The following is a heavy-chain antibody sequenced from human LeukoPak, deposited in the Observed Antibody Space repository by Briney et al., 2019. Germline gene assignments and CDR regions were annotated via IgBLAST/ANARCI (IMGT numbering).Heavy chain of an antibody. V-gene: IGHV3-30*04. D-gene: IGHD3-3*01. CDR1: GFTFRNYA. CDR2: ISYDGSNK. J-gene: IGHJ4*02. CDR3: AKAREYYDFWSGPYDY. Sequence: GGSLRLSCAASGFTFRNYAMHWVRQTPGKGLEWVAVISYDGSNKYYADSVKGRFTISRDNSKNTLYLQMNSLRAEDTAVYYCAKAREYYDFWSGPYDYWGQGTLVTVSS.